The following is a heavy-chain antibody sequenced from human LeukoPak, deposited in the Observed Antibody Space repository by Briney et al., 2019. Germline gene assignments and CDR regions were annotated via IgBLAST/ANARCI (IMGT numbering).Heavy chain of an antibody. D-gene: IGHD3-22*01. J-gene: IGHJ4*02. Sequence: WGSLRLSCAASGFTFSSCSLSWVRQAPGKGLEWVSTISGNGVTTFYADYVRGRFTISRDNSKTTLYLQMSSLRAEDTAVYYCATHYDTSGYYYFDFWGQGTLVTVSS. CDR2: ISGNGVTT. CDR3: ATHYDTSGYYYFDF. CDR1: GFTFSSCS. V-gene: IGHV3-23*01.